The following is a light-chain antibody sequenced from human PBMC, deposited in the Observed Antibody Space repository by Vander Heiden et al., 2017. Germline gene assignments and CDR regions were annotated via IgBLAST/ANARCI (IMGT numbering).Light chain of an antibody. CDR2: NFH. CDR1: SSNIGAEYA. Sequence: QSVLTLPPSVSVPPAPRVTISCTGTSSNIGAEYAVHGYQLLPGTAPKLLIYNFHNRPSGVPDRFSGSKSGTSASLAITGLQAEDEGDYYCQSYDSLSVSYVFGSGTKVTV. V-gene: IGLV1-40*01. J-gene: IGLJ1*01. CDR3: QSYDSLSVSYV.